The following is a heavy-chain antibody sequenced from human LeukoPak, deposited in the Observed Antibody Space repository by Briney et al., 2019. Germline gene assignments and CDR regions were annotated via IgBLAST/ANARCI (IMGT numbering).Heavy chain of an antibody. J-gene: IGHJ4*02. V-gene: IGHV4-59*01. CDR1: GASISSYY. Sequence: SETLSLTCTVSGASISSYYWSWIRQPPGKRLEWIGSVYFSGKTTYNPSLKSRVTISIDTSKSQFSLRLSSVTAADTAMYYCARDRFGELDYWGQGSLVTVSS. CDR3: ARDRFGELDY. D-gene: IGHD3-10*01. CDR2: VYFSGKT.